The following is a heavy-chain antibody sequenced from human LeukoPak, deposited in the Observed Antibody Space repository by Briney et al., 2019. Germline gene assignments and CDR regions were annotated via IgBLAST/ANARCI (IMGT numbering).Heavy chain of an antibody. CDR2: IYYSGST. CDR3: ARDSYSLGSYYAVDS. D-gene: IGHD3-10*01. V-gene: IGHV4-39*07. Sequence: SETLSLTCAVSGGSINSSTYYWGWIRQPPGKGLEWIGSIYYSGSTYYNPSLKSRVTISIDTSKSQFSLKLSSVTAADTAMYYCARDSYSLGSYYAVDSWGQGTLVTVSS. CDR1: GGSINSSTYY. J-gene: IGHJ4*02.